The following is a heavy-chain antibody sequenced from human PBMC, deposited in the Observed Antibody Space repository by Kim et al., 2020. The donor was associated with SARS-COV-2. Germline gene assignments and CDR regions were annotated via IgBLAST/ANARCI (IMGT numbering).Heavy chain of an antibody. J-gene: IGHJ5*02. CDR1: GFTFTNYD. Sequence: ASVKVSCKASGFTFTNYDINWVRQATGQGLEWTGWLNPKSGDTRYAQKFQGRVTMKRDTSISTAHMELRSLRCDDTADYCCARGLGDYSGEDIPICSPWG. V-gene: IGHV1-8*01. CDR2: LNPKSGDT. CDR3: ARGLGDYSGEDIPICSP. D-gene: IGHD5-12*01.